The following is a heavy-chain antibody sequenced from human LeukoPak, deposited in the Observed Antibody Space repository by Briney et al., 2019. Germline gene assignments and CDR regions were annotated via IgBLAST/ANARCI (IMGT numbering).Heavy chain of an antibody. CDR1: GGSISSSNW. J-gene: IGHJ4*02. CDR3: ARDLIDRDCSSTSCYGSLGY. D-gene: IGHD2-2*01. CDR2: IYHSGST. Sequence: SGTLSLTCAVSGGSISSSNWWGWVRQPPGKGLEWIGEIYHSGSTNYNPSLKSRVTISVDKSKNQFSLKLSSVTAADTAVYYCARDLIDRDCSSTSCYGSLGYWGQGTLVTVSS. V-gene: IGHV4-4*02.